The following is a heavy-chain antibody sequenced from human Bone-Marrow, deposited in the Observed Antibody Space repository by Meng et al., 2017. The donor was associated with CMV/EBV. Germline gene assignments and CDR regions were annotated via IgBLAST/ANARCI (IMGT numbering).Heavy chain of an antibody. CDR1: GFTFSSYG. J-gene: IGHJ4*02. CDR3: AKGRHYDILTGKLALHY. D-gene: IGHD3-9*01. Sequence: GASLKISCAASGFTFSSYGMHWVRQAPGKGLQWVAFIRYDGSNKYYADSVKGRFTISRDNSKNTLYLQMNSLRAEDTAVYYCAKGRHYDILTGKLALHYWGQGTLVTVSS. V-gene: IGHV3-30*02. CDR2: IRYDGSNK.